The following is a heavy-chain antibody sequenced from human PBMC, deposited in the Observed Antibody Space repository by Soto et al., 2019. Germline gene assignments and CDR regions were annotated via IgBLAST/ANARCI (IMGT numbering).Heavy chain of an antibody. D-gene: IGHD2-21*02. J-gene: IGHJ3*02. Sequence: GGSLRLSCAASGFTFDDYTMHWVRQAPGKGLEWVSLISWDGGSTYYADSVKGRFTISRDNSKNSLYLQMNSLRTEDTALYYCAKDINGVVTAPGGVAFDIWGQGTMVTVSS. V-gene: IGHV3-43*01. CDR1: GFTFDDYT. CDR3: AKDINGVVTAPGGVAFDI. CDR2: ISWDGGST.